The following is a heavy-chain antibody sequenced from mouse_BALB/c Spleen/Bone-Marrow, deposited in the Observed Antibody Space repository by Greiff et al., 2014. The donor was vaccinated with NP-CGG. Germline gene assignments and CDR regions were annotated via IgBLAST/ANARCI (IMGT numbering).Heavy chain of an antibody. CDR2: ISDGGGRA. D-gene: IGHD3-2*01. V-gene: IGHV5-12-2*01. CDR1: GFTFSSYT. Sequence: EVHLVESGGGLVQPGGSLKLSCAASGFTFSSYTMSWIRQTPEKRLEWVAYISDGGGRAYYPDTVKGRFTIPRDNAKNTLYLQMSSLKSEDTAMYYCARQLDSSGYVLDYWGQGTTLTVSS. CDR3: ARQLDSSGYVLDY. J-gene: IGHJ2*01.